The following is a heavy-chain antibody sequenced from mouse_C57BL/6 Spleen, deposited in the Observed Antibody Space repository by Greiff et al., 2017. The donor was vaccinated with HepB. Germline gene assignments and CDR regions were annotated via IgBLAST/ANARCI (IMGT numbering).Heavy chain of an antibody. D-gene: IGHD2-2*01. V-gene: IGHV3-6*01. CDR1: GYSITSGYY. CDR2: ISYDGSN. CDR3: ARRGAMVTTYFDY. J-gene: IGHJ2*01. Sequence: DVQLQESGPGLVKPSQSLSLTCSVTGYSITSGYYWNWIRQFPGNKLEWMGYISYDGSNNYNPSLKNRISITRDTSKNQFFLKLNSVTTEDTATYYCARRGAMVTTYFDYWGQGTTLTVSS.